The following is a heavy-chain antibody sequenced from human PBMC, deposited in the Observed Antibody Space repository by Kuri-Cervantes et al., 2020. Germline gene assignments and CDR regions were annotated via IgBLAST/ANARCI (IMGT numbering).Heavy chain of an antibody. Sequence: GESLKISCAASGFTFSSDGVHWVRQAPGRGLEWLSYISGNSITIYYADPVKGRFTISRDNARNSLYLQMNSLRVEDTGVYYCARGRQYSSGWTPDYWGQGTLVTVSS. J-gene: IGHJ4*02. CDR3: ARGRQYSSGWTPDY. D-gene: IGHD6-19*01. CDR1: GFTFSSDG. V-gene: IGHV3-48*01. CDR2: ISGNSITI.